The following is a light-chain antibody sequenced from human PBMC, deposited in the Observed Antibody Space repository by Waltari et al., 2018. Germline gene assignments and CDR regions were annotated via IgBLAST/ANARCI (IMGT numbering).Light chain of an antibody. CDR1: SSDVGNYNL. V-gene: IGLV2-23*02. Sequence: QSVLTQPASVSGSPGQSITISCTGTSSDVGNYNLVSWYQQHPGKAPKLMIYDVSKRPSGVSYRFSGSKSGNTASLTISGLQAEDEADYYCCSYAGSSTWVFGGGTKLTVL. J-gene: IGLJ3*02. CDR3: CSYAGSSTWV. CDR2: DVS.